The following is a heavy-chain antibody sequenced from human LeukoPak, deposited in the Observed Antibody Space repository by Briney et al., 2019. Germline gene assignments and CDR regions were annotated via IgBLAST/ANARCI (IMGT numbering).Heavy chain of an antibody. Sequence: PSETLSLTCTVSGGSISSYYWSWIRQPPGKGLEWIGYIYYSGSTNYNPSLKSRVTISVDTSKNQFSLKLSSVTAADTAVYYCARDIVVVTAMGTGNWFDPWGQGTLVTVSS. CDR3: ARDIVVVTAMGTGNWFDP. J-gene: IGHJ5*02. V-gene: IGHV4-59*01. D-gene: IGHD2-21*02. CDR1: GGSISSYY. CDR2: IYYSGST.